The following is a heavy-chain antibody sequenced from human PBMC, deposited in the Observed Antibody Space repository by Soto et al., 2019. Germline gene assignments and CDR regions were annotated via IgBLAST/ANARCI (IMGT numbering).Heavy chain of an antibody. Sequence: QVQLVQSVAEVKKPGSSVKVSCKASGGTFSSYAISWVRQAPGQGLEWMGGIIPIFGTANYAQKFQGRVTITADESTSTAYMELSSLRSEDTAVYYCARETENNYYDSSGYYSLGYWGQGTLVTVSS. CDR1: GGTFSSYA. D-gene: IGHD3-22*01. J-gene: IGHJ4*02. CDR2: IIPIFGTA. V-gene: IGHV1-69*01. CDR3: ARETENNYYDSSGYYSLGY.